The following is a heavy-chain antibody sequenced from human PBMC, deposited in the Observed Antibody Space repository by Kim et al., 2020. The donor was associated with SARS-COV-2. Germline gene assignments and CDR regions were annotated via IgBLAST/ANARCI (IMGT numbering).Heavy chain of an antibody. CDR3: AKGKPYYYGSGSYDWFDP. CDR1: GFTFDDYA. CDR2: ISWNSGSI. Sequence: GGSLILSCAASGFTFDDYAMHWVRQAPGKGLEWVSGISWNSGSIGYADSVKGRFTISRDNAKNSLYLQMNSLRAEDTALYYCAKGKPYYYGSGSYDWFDPWGQGTLVTVSS. V-gene: IGHV3-9*01. D-gene: IGHD3-10*01. J-gene: IGHJ5*02.